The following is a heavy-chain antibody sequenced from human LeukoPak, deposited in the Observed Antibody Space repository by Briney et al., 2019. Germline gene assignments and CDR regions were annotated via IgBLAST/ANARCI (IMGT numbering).Heavy chain of an antibody. CDR1: GFTFSSYA. CDR2: ISGSGGST. V-gene: IGHV3-23*01. CDR3: ARGWLHFWSERSGYFDY. D-gene: IGHD3-3*02. J-gene: IGHJ4*02. Sequence: GGSLRLSCAASGFTFSSYAMSWVRQAPGKGLEWVSAISGSGGSTYYADSVKGRFTISRDNSKNTLYLQMNSLRAEDTAVYYCARGWLHFWSERSGYFDYWGQGTLVTVSS.